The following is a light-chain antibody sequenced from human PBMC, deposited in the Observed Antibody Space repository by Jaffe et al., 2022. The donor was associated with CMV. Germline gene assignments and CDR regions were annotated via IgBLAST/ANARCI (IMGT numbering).Light chain of an antibody. J-gene: IGLJ3*02. CDR3: AAWDDSLNGHWV. CDR2: SNN. V-gene: IGLV1-44*01. Sequence: QSVMTQPPSASGTPGQRVTISCSGSSSNIGRNTVNWYQQLPGTAPKLLIHSNNQRPSGVPDRFSGSKSGTSASLAISGLQSEDEADYYCAAWDDSLNGHWVFGGGTKVTVL. CDR1: SSNIGRNT.